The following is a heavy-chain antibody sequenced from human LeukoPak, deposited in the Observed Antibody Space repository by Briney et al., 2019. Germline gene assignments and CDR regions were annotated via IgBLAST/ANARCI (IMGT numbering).Heavy chain of an antibody. CDR1: GGSISSGSYY. D-gene: IGHD3-22*01. CDR3: ARDYYDSSGDTYAFDI. Sequence: PSETLSLTCTVSGGSISSGSYYWSWIRQPAGKGLEWIGRIYTSGSTHYNPSLKSRVTISVDTSKNQFSLKLSSVTAADTAVYYCARDYYDSSGDTYAFDIWGQGTMVTVSS. CDR2: IYTSGST. V-gene: IGHV4-61*02. J-gene: IGHJ3*02.